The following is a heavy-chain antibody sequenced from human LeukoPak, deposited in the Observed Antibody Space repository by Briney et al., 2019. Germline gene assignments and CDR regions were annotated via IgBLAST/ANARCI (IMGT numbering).Heavy chain of an antibody. V-gene: IGHV4-59*01. CDR3: ARDVDSSGWYGVGFGY. CDR2: MYYSGST. CDR1: GGSISDYY. Sequence: ASETLSLTCTVSGGSISDYYWSWIRQPPGKGLEWIGYMYYSGSTNYNPSLKSRVTISVDTPRNQFSRKGTSVTAAAPAVYYCARDVDSSGWYGVGFGYWGQGTLVTVSS. D-gene: IGHD6-19*01. J-gene: IGHJ4*02.